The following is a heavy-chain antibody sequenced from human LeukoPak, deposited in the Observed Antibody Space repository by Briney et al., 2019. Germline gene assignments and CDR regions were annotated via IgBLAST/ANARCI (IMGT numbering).Heavy chain of an antibody. V-gene: IGHV4-39*01. CDR1: GGSISSSSYY. CDR3: ARHDRYSGYPNWFDP. J-gene: IGHJ5*02. D-gene: IGHD5-12*01. Sequence: SETLSLTCTVSGGSISSSSYYWGWIRQPPGKGLEWIGRIYYSGSTYYNPSLKSRVTISVDTSKNQFSLKLSSVTAADTAVYYCARHDRYSGYPNWFDPWGQGTLVTVSS. CDR2: IYYSGST.